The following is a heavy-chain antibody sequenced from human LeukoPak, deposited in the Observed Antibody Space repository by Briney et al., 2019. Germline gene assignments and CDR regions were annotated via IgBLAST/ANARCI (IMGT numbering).Heavy chain of an antibody. CDR3: TTVPLGYCSGGSCYSPGYYYGMDV. V-gene: IGHV3-15*07. Sequence: GGSLRLSCAASGFTFSNAWMNWVRQAPGKGLEWVGRVKSKTDGGTTDYAAPVKGRFTISRDVSKNTLYLQMNSLKTEDTAVYYCTTVPLGYCSGGSCYSPGYYYGMDVWGQGTTVTVSS. CDR1: GFTFSNAW. J-gene: IGHJ6*02. D-gene: IGHD2-15*01. CDR2: VKSKTDGGTT.